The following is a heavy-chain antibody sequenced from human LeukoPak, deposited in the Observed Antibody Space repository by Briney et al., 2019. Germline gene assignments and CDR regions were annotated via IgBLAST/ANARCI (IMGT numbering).Heavy chain of an antibody. CDR1: GFTFSSYW. D-gene: IGHD6-13*01. Sequence: GGSLRLSCAASGFTFSSYWMSWVRQAPGKGLEWVANIKQDGSEKYYVDSVKGRFTISRDNAKNSLYLQMNSLRAEDTAVYYCASSIPAAAGTCDYWGQGTLVTVSS. V-gene: IGHV3-7*01. CDR3: ASSIPAAAGTCDY. CDR2: IKQDGSEK. J-gene: IGHJ4*02.